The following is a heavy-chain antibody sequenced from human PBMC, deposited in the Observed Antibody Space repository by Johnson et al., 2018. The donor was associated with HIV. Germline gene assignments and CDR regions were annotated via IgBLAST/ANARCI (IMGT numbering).Heavy chain of an antibody. CDR2: ISGNGGTT. CDR1: GFTFSTYA. D-gene: IGHD1-26*01. Sequence: VQLVESGGGVVQPGRSLRLSCAASGFTFSTYAMHWVRQAPGKGLEYVSGISGNGGTTYYATSVKGRFTISRDNSKKKLYLQMGSLRAEDMAVYYCASQLGATGAFDIWGQGTMVTVSS. V-gene: IGHV3-64*01. J-gene: IGHJ3*02. CDR3: ASQLGATGAFDI.